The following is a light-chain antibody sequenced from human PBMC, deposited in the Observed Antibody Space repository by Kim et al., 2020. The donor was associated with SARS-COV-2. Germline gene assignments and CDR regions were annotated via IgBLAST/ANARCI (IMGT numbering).Light chain of an antibody. CDR1: KLGEKY. CDR3: QAWDSSTVV. V-gene: IGLV3-1*01. Sequence: VSPGQTASITCSGDKLGEKYACWYQQNPGQSPVLVIYQDSKRPSGIPERFSGSNAGNTATLTISGTQAMDEADYYCQAWDSSTVVFGGGTQLTVL. J-gene: IGLJ2*01. CDR2: QDS.